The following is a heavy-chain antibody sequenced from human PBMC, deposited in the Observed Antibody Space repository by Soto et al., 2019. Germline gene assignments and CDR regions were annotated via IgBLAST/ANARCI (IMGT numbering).Heavy chain of an antibody. D-gene: IGHD1-26*01. V-gene: IGHV3-48*03. J-gene: IGHJ3*01. CDR1: GFTFSSSE. CDR2: IHPSGQPI. Sequence: EVQLVESGGGLVQPGGSLRLSCAVSGFTFSSSEMYWVRQAPGKGLEWISYIHPSGQPIFYADSVKGRFTISRDSANNSLFLQMNSLRAEDTAVYYCARRASRWGQGTMVTVFS. CDR3: ARRASR.